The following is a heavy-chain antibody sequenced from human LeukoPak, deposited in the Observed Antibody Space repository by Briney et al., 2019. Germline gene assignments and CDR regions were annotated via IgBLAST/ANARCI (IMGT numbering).Heavy chain of an antibody. Sequence: PGRSLRLSCAASGFTFSSYGMHWVRQAPGKGLEWVAVIWYDGSNKYYADSVKGRFTISRDNSKNTLYLQMNSLRAEDTAVYYCARAIHYGSGSYSFDPWGQGTLVTVSS. D-gene: IGHD3-10*01. J-gene: IGHJ5*02. V-gene: IGHV3-33*01. CDR3: ARAIHYGSGSYSFDP. CDR1: GFTFSSYG. CDR2: IWYDGSNK.